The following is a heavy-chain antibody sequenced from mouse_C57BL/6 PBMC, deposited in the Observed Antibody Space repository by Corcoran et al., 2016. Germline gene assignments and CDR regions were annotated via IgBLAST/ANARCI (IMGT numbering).Heavy chain of an antibody. CDR3: TRSVGAHEGAMDY. Sequence: QVQLQQSGAELVRPGASVTLSCKASGYTFTDYEMHWVKQTPVHGLEWIGAIDPETGGTAYNQKFKGKAILTADKSSSTAYMELRSLTSEDSAVYYCTRSVGAHEGAMDYWGQGTSVTVSS. J-gene: IGHJ4*01. V-gene: IGHV1-15*01. CDR2: IDPETGGT. CDR1: GYTFTDYE.